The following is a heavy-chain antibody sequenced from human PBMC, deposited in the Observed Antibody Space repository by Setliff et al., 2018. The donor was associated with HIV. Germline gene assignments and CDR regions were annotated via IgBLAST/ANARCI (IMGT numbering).Heavy chain of an antibody. CDR2: MNTDGSST. V-gene: IGHV3-74*01. D-gene: IGHD3-22*01. Sequence: GGSLRLSCAASGFTFSSCWMHWVRQAPGKGLVWVFGMNTDGSSTRYADSVKGRFTISRDNAKNMLYLQMNSLSADDTAVYYCVRGSGYYYFDNWGQGALVTAPQ. CDR1: GFTFSSCW. J-gene: IGHJ4*02. CDR3: VRGSGYYYFDN.